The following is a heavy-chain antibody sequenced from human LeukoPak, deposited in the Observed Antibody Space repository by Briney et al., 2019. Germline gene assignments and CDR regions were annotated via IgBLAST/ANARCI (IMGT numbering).Heavy chain of an antibody. CDR2: IRFDGSNK. CDR1: GFTFSTYG. D-gene: IGHD6-13*01. CDR3: AKGLQSSSWSPEY. V-gene: IGHV3-30*02. J-gene: IGHJ4*02. Sequence: GESLRLSCATSGFTFSTYGMHWVRQAPGKGLEWVTFIRFDGSNKYYADSVKGRFTISRDNSKNTLYLQVNSLRPEDTAVYYCAKGLQSSSWSPEYWGQGTLVIVSS.